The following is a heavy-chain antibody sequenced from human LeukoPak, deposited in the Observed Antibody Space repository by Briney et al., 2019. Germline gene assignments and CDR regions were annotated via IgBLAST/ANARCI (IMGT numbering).Heavy chain of an antibody. D-gene: IGHD1-26*01. CDR2: INPSGGST. V-gene: IGHV1-46*01. CDR3: AREGSVGARPFGP. CDR1: GYTFTSYY. J-gene: IGHJ5*02. Sequence: ASVKVSCKASGYTFTSYYMHWARQAPGQGLEWMGIINPSGGSTSYAQKFQGRVTMTRDMSTSTVYMELSSLRSEDTAVYYCAREGSVGARPFGPWGQGTLVTVSS.